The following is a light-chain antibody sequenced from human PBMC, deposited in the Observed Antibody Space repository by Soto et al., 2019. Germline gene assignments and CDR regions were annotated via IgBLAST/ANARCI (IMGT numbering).Light chain of an antibody. J-gene: IGLJ2*01. V-gene: IGLV1-44*01. CDR3: AAWDDSLNGPV. CDR1: SSNIGSNT. Sequence: QFVLTQPPSASGTPGQRVTISCSGSSSNIGSNTVNWYQQLPGTAPKLLIYSNDRRPSGVPDRFSGSKSGTSASLAISGLQSEDEADYYCAAWDDSLNGPVFGGGTKVTVL. CDR2: SND.